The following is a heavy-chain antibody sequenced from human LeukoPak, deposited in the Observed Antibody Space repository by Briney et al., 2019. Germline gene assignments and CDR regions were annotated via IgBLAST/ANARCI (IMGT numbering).Heavy chain of an antibody. Sequence: GESLKISCKGSGYSFTSYWIGWVRQMPGKGLEWMGIIYPGDSDTRYSPSFQGQVTISADKSISTAYLQWSSLKASDTAMYYCARVPIRVYSSSQRGPYFDYWGQGTLVTVSS. J-gene: IGHJ4*02. CDR2: IYPGDSDT. D-gene: IGHD6-6*01. CDR1: GYSFTSYW. V-gene: IGHV5-51*01. CDR3: ARVPIRVYSSSQRGPYFDY.